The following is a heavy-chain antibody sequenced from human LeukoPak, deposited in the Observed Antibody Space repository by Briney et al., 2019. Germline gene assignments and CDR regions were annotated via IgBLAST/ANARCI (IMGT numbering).Heavy chain of an antibody. J-gene: IGHJ4*02. CDR2: INHSGST. Sequence: SETLSLTCAVYGGSFSGYYWSWIRQPPGKGLEWIGEINHSGSTNYNPSLKSRVTISVDTSKNQFSLKLSSVTAADTAVYYCARLYDSSGYDYWGQGTLVTVSS. V-gene: IGHV4-34*01. CDR3: ARLYDSSGYDY. D-gene: IGHD3-22*01. CDR1: GGSFSGYY.